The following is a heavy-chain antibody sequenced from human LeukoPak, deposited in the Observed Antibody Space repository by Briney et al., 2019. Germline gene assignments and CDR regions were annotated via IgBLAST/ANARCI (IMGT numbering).Heavy chain of an antibody. J-gene: IGHJ6*03. CDR3: ARGGYNGAGYYYYMDV. CDR1: GYTFTGYY. V-gene: IGHV1-46*01. CDR2: INPTGGST. D-gene: IGHD1-26*01. Sequence: ASVRVSCKASGYTFTGYYMHWVRQAPGQGLEWMGIINPTGGSTSYAQKFQGRVTMTRDMSTSTVYMELSSLRSEDTAVYYCARGGYNGAGYYYYMDVWGKGTTVTVSS.